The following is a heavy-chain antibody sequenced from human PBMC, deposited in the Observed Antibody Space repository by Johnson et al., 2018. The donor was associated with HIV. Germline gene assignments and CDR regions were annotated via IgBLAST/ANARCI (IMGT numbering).Heavy chain of an antibody. CDR1: GFTFSSYA. V-gene: IGHV3-30*04. CDR2: ISYDGSNK. CDR3: ASVPPWALGATGWLDAFDI. D-gene: IGHD1-26*01. J-gene: IGHJ3*02. Sequence: QVLLVESGGGVVQPGRSLRLSCAASGFTFSSYAMHWVRQAPGKGLEWVAVISYDGSNKYYADSVKGRFTISRDNSKNTLYLQMNSLRAEDTAVYYCASVPPWALGATGWLDAFDIWGQGTMVTVSS.